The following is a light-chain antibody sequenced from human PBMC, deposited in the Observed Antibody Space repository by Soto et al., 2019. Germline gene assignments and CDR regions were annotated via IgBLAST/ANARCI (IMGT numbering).Light chain of an antibody. CDR1: QSISNY. CDR3: QQSYSTPSS. CDR2: AAS. V-gene: IGKV1-39*01. Sequence: DIQMTQSPSSLSASVGDRVTITCRASQSISNYLNWYQQKPGKAPKLLIYAASSLQSGVPSRFSSRGSGTDFTLTISSLQPEDFATYYCQQSYSTPSSFGQGTKVEIK. J-gene: IGKJ1*01.